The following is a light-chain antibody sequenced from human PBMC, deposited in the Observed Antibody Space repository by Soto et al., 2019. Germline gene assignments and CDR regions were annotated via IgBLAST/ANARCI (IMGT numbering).Light chain of an antibody. V-gene: IGKV3-11*01. J-gene: IGKJ2*01. Sequence: EIVLTQSPVTLSLSQGHRATLSCRPSQSVSSFLAWYQQKPGQPPRLLIYDVSNRAAGIPARFSGSGSGTDFTLTISSLEPEDFAVYYCQQLTYWPPVYTFGQGTKLEIK. CDR1: QSVSSF. CDR2: DVS. CDR3: QQLTYWPPVYT.